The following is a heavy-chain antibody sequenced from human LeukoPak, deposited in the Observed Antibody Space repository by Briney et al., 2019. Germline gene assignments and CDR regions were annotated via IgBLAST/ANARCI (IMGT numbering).Heavy chain of an antibody. V-gene: IGHV3-7*01. CDR2: IKQDGNEK. D-gene: IGHD6-13*01. CDR1: GFPLSHYW. J-gene: IGHJ4*02. Sequence: PGGSLRLSCGAAGFPLSHYWMTWVRQAPGKGLEWVANIKQDGNEKYYVDSVKGRFTISRDNVKNSLYLQMNSPRAEDTAVYYCARGWGDYGSSWIYFDYWGQGTLVTVSS. CDR3: ARGWGDYGSSWIYFDY.